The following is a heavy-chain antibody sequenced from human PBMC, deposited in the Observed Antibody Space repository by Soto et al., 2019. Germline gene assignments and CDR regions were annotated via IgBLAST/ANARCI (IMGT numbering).Heavy chain of an antibody. CDR3: ARGSVDDSSGYYYVFDY. CDR2: ISSNGGST. D-gene: IGHD3-22*01. J-gene: IGHJ4*02. V-gene: IGHV3-64*02. CDR1: GFTFSSYA. Sequence: EVQLVESGEGLVQPGGSLRLSCAASGFTFSSYAMHWVRQAPGKGLEYVSAISSNGGSTYYADSVKGRFTISRDNSVNALYLQMGSLRAEEMAVYYCARGSVDDSSGYYYVFDYWGQVTLL.